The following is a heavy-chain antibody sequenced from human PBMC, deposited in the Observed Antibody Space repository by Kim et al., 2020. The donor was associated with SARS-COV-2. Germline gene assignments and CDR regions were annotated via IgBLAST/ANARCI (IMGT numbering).Heavy chain of an antibody. CDR2: ISSSSSYI. V-gene: IGHV3-21*01. Sequence: GGSLRLSCAASGFTFSSYSMNWVRQAPGKGLEWVSSISSSSSYIYYADSVKGRFTISRDNAKNSLYLQMNSLRAEDTAVYYCTRALPEYSSSSWPDAFDIWGQGTMVTVSS. J-gene: IGHJ3*02. D-gene: IGHD6-6*01. CDR3: TRALPEYSSSSWPDAFDI. CDR1: GFTFSSYS.